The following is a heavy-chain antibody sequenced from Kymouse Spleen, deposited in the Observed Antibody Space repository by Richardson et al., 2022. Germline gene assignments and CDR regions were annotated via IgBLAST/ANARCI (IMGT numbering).Heavy chain of an antibody. D-gene: IGHD6-6*01. J-gene: IGHJ6*02. V-gene: IGHV1-18*01. CDR2: ISAYNGNT. CDR3: AREVAARRDYYYYGMDV. CDR1: GYTFTSYG. Sequence: QVQLVQSGAEVKKPGASVKVSCKASGYTFTSYGISWVRQAPGQGLEWMGWISAYNGNTNYAQKLQGRVTMTTDTSTSTAYMELRSLRSDDTAVYYCAREVAARRDYYYYGMDVWGQGTTVTVSS.